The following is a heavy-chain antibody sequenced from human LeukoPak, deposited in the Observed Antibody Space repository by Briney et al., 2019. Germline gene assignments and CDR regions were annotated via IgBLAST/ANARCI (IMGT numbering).Heavy chain of an antibody. CDR3: ARQSYGYSSSWYAHRWYFDL. CDR1: GGSISSGGYY. J-gene: IGHJ2*01. D-gene: IGHD6-13*01. Sequence: TLSLTCTVSGGSISSGGYYWSWIRQHPGKGLEWIGYIYYSGSTYYNPSLKSRVTISVDTSKNQFSLKLSSVTAADTAVYYCARQSYGYSSSWYAHRWYFDLWGRGTLVTVSS. CDR2: IYYSGST. V-gene: IGHV4-31*03.